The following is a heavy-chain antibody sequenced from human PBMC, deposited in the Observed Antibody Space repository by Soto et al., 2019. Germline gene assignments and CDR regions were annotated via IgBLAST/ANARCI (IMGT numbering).Heavy chain of an antibody. D-gene: IGHD3-22*01. Sequence: PSETLSLTCTLSAGSITTSGDYWGWIRQHPGKGLQWIGYISHSGITASNPSLKSRLTLSIDTSKNQFSLDMNSVTAAETAVHFGARVPHGYYYGWLDPGGQGTPVAVPS. CDR1: AGSITTSGDY. J-gene: IGHJ5*02. CDR3: ARVPHGYYYGWLDP. V-gene: IGHV4-31*03. CDR2: ISHSGIT.